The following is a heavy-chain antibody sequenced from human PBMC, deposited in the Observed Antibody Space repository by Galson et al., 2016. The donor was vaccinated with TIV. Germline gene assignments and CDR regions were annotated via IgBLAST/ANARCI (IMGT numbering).Heavy chain of an antibody. D-gene: IGHD2/OR15-2a*01. CDR3: ATVAWFPGLSLDN. Sequence: SVKVSCKVSGDSLSDLSMHWVRQAPGKGLEWMGGFDPEVSKTVYAQMLQGRVTMAADTSTNTAYMELGSLRFEDTAVYYCATVAWFPGLSLDNWGQGTLVTVSS. V-gene: IGHV1-24*01. J-gene: IGHJ4*02. CDR1: GDSLSDLS. CDR2: FDPEVSKT.